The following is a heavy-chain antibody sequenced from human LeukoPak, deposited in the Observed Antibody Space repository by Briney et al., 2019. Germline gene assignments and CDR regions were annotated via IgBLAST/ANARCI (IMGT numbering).Heavy chain of an antibody. Sequence: PSETLPLTCTVFRGSISSYHWNWIRQPAGKGLEWIGRIYTSGSTTCNPSLKSRVTISVDKSKNQFSLKLRSVTAADTAVYYCAREGDYYFDYWGQGTLVTVSS. CDR1: RGSISSYH. CDR2: IYTSGST. CDR3: AREGDYYFDY. J-gene: IGHJ4*02. V-gene: IGHV4-4*07. D-gene: IGHD2-21*02.